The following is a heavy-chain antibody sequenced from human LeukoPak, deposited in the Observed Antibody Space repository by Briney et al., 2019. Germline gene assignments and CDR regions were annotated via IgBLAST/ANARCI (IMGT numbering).Heavy chain of an antibody. CDR2: IVVGSGNT. D-gene: IGHD3-22*01. V-gene: IGHV1-58*01. Sequence: SVKVSCKTSGFTFISSAVQWVRQARGQRLEWIGWIVVGSGNTNYAQKFQERVTITRDMSTSTAYMELSSLRSEDTAVYYCAADPSYSSGYRYYFDYWGQGTMVTVSS. J-gene: IGHJ4*02. CDR1: GFTFISSA. CDR3: AADPSYSSGYRYYFDY.